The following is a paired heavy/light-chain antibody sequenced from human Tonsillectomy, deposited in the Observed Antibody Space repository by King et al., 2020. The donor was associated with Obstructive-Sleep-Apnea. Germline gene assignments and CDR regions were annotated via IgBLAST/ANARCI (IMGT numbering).Heavy chain of an antibody. CDR3: ARDLLRGANSKAWGGMDV. D-gene: IGHD3-10*01. Sequence: QVQLQESGPGLVKPSETLSLTCTVSGGSISSYYWSWIRQPPGKGLEWIGYIYYTGSTNYNPSLKSRVTISVDTSKNQFSLKLSSVTAADTAVYYCARDLLRGANSKAWGGMDVWGQGTTVTVSS. J-gene: IGHJ6*02. CDR2: IYYTGST. V-gene: IGHV4-59*01. CDR1: GGSISSYY.
Light chain of an antibody. Sequence: EIVMTQSPATLSVSPGERATLSCRASQSVSSNLAWYQQKPGQAPRLLIYGASTRATGIPARFSGSGSGTEFTLTISSLQSEDFAVYYCQQYNNWPPTFKYTFGQGTKLEIK. CDR2: GAS. J-gene: IGKJ2*01. CDR3: QQYNNWPPTFKYT. CDR1: QSVSSN. V-gene: IGKV3-15*01.